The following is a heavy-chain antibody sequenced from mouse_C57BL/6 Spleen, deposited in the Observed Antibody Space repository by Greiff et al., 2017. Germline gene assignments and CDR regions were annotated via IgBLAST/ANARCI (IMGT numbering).Heavy chain of an antibody. J-gene: IGHJ2*01. Sequence: QVQLQQPGAELVKPGASVKMSCKASGYTFTSYWITWVKQRPGQGLEWIGDIYPGSGSTNYNEKFKSKATLTVDTSSSTAYMQLSSLISEDSAVYYGAMDSTMVTTGYYFDYWGQGTTLTVSS. V-gene: IGHV1-55*01. CDR2: IYPGSGST. CDR1: GYTFTSYW. D-gene: IGHD2-2*01. CDR3: AMDSTMVTTGYYFDY.